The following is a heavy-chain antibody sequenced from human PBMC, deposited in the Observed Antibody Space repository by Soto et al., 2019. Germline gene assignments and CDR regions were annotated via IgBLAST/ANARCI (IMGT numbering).Heavy chain of an antibody. CDR3: ARDSAEHPAAILRYYYDGTAA. D-gene: IGHD2-2*01. CDR1: GYTFTSYG. V-gene: IGHV1-18*04. Sequence: QVPLVQSGAEVKKPGASVKVSCKASGYTFTSYGISWVRQAPGQGLEWMGWISAYNGNTNYAQKLQGRVTMTTDTSTSTAYMELRSLRSDDTAVYDWARDSAEHPAAILRYYYDGTAAWGQGTPVTVSS. CDR2: ISAYNGNT. J-gene: IGHJ6*02.